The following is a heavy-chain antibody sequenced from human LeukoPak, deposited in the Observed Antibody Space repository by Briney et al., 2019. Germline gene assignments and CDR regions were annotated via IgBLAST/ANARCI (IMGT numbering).Heavy chain of an antibody. V-gene: IGHV7-4-1*02. CDR1: GYIFTGYY. D-gene: IGHD1-1*01. Sequence: GASVKVSCRASGYIFTGYYMHWIRQAPGQGLEWMGWINTNTGNPTYAQDFTGRFVFSLDTSVSTAYLQISGLKAEDTAVYYCARVGIVGTTSFDYWGQGTLVTVSS. CDR2: INTNTGNP. J-gene: IGHJ4*02. CDR3: ARVGIVGTTSFDY.